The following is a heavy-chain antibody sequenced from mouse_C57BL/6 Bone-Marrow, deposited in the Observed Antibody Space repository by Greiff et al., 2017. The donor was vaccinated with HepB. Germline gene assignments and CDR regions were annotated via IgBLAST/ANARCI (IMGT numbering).Heavy chain of an antibody. J-gene: IGHJ2*01. CDR1: GFNIKDDY. D-gene: IGHD1-1*01. Sequence: EVQLQESGAELVRPGASVKLSCTASGFNIKDDYMHWVKQRPEQGLEWIGWIDPENGDTEYASKFQGKATITADTSSNTAYLQLSSLTSEDTAVYYCTTEDGSSYENFDYWGQGTTLTVS. V-gene: IGHV14-4*01. CDR3: TTEDGSSYENFDY. CDR2: IDPENGDT.